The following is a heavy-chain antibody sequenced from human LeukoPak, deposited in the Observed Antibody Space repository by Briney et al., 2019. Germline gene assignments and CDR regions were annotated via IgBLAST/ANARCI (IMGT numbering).Heavy chain of an antibody. CDR2: IIPILGIA. D-gene: IGHD3-22*01. V-gene: IGHV1-69*04. CDR1: GGTFISYA. J-gene: IGHJ4*02. Sequence: SVKVSCKASGGTFISYAISWVRQAPGQGLEWMGRIIPILGIANYAQKFQGRVTITADKSTSTAYMELSSLRSEDTAVYYCAREGGERITMIVVVPTPFDYWGQGTLVTVSS. CDR3: AREGGERITMIVVVPTPFDY.